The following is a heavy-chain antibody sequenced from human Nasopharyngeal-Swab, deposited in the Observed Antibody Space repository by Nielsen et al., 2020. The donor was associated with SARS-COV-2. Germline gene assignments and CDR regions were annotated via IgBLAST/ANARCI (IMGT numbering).Heavy chain of an antibody. CDR1: GFTFSSYW. Sequence: GESLKISCAAFGFTFSSYWMSWVRQAPGKGLEWVANIKQDGSEKYYVDSVKGRFTISRDNAKNSLYLQMNSLRAEDTAVYYCAREGSSWYWFDPWGQGTLVTVSS. J-gene: IGHJ5*02. CDR3: AREGSSWYWFDP. D-gene: IGHD6-13*01. CDR2: IKQDGSEK. V-gene: IGHV3-7*03.